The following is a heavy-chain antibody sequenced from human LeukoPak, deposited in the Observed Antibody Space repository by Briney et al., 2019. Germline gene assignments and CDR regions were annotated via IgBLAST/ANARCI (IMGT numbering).Heavy chain of an antibody. CDR1: GGSSSSGNSS. CDR2: IYPSGTT. V-gene: IGHV4-61*02. Sequence: PSETLSLTCTVSGGSSSSGNSSWTWIRQPAGKGLEWIGLIYPSGTTNYNPSLKSRLTISLDTSKNQFSLRLTSVTAADTAIYYCAREFHYWGQGTLVTVSS. J-gene: IGHJ4*02. CDR3: AREFHY.